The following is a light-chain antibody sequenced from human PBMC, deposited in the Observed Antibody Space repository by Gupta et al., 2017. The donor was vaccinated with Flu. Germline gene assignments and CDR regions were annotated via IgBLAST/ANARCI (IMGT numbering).Light chain of an antibody. CDR2: AAS. CDR1: RDISSW. J-gene: IGKJ4*01. V-gene: IGKV1-12*02. Sequence: SSVSASVGDRVTITCRASRDISSWLSWDQQKPGKAPKLLSYAASSLQSGVPSRFSGSGSGTEFTLTINTLQPEDFATYYCQPDLSFRSSSFGGGTNVEI. CDR3: QPDLSFRSSS.